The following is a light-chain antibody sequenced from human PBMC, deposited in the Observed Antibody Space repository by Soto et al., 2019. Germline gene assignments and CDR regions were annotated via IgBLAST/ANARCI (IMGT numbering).Light chain of an antibody. CDR2: SDN. V-gene: IGLV1-44*01. J-gene: IGLJ3*02. CDR3: ATWDDSRGV. CDR1: GSNIGRNT. Sequence: QSVLTQPPSASGTPGQRVIISCSGSGSNIGRNTVAWYQHLPGTAPKLLIYSDNQRPSGVPDRFSGSKSGTSASLAISGLQSEDEADYYCATWDDSRGVFGGGTKLPVL.